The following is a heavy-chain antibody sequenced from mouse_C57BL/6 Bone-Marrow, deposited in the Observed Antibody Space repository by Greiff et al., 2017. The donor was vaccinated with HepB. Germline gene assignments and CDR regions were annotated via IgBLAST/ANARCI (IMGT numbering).Heavy chain of an antibody. D-gene: IGHD1-1*01. V-gene: IGHV1-15*01. CDR3: TSLDYYGSSYEGY. CDR1: GYTFTDYE. Sequence: VKLQQSGAELVRPGASVTLSCKASGYTFTDYEMHWVKQTPVHGLEWIGAIDPETGGTAYNQKFKGKAILTADKSSSTAYMELRSLTSEDSAVYYCTSLDYYGSSYEGYWGQGTTLTVSS. J-gene: IGHJ2*01. CDR2: IDPETGGT.